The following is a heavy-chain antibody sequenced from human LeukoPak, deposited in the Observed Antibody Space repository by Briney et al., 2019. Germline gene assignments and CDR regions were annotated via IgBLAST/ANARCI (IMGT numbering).Heavy chain of an antibody. CDR1: GGSISSGSYY. J-gene: IGHJ4*02. CDR3: ARDQGGYNYGHFDY. Sequence: SQTLSLTCTVSGGSISSGSYYWSWIRQPAGKGLEWIGRIYTSGSTNYNPSLKSRVTISVDTSKNQFSLKLSSVTAADTAVYYCARDQGGYNYGHFDYWGQGTLVTVSS. D-gene: IGHD5-18*01. V-gene: IGHV4-61*02. CDR2: IYTSGST.